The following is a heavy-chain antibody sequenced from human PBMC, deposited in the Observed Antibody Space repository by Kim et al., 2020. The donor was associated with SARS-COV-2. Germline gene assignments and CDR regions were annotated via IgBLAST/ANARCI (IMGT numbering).Heavy chain of an antibody. CDR1: GFTFSSYA. J-gene: IGHJ6*02. V-gene: IGHV3-30-3*01. CDR2: ISYDGSNK. Sequence: GGSLRLSCAASGFTFSSYAMHWVRQAPGKGLEWVAVISYDGSNKYYADSVKGRFTTSRDNSKNTLYLQMNSLRAEDTAVYYCARENMIYYYGMDVWGQGT. D-gene: IGHD3-16*01. CDR3: ARENMIYYYGMDV.